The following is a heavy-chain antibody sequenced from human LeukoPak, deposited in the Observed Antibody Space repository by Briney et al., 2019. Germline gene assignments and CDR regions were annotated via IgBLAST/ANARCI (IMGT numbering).Heavy chain of an antibody. CDR3: ARVDYSDSSGYSYYGMDV. V-gene: IGHV6-1*01. CDR1: GDSFSSNSAA. D-gene: IGHD3-22*01. J-gene: IGHJ6*02. CDR2: TYHRSKWYY. Sequence: SQTLSLTCAISGDSFSSNSAAWSWLRQSPSRGLEWLGRTYHRSKWYYDYAVSVKSRITNNPDTSKNQFSLQLNSVTAEDTAVYYCARVDYSDSSGYSYYGMDVWGRGTTVTVSS.